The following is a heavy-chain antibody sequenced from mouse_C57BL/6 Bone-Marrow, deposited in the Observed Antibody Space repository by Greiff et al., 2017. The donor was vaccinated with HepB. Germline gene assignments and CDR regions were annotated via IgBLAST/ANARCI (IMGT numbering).Heavy chain of an antibody. CDR1: GFNIKNTY. CDR3: PRMYYYEDVGY. CDR2: IDPANGNT. Sequence: EVKLVESVAELVRPGASVKLSCTASGFNIKNTYMHWVKQRPEQGLEWIGRIDPANGNTKYAPKFQGKATITADTSSNTPYLQLSSLTSEDTAIYYCPRMYYYEDVGYWGQGTPLTVSS. D-gene: IGHD1-1*01. J-gene: IGHJ2*01. V-gene: IGHV14-3*01.